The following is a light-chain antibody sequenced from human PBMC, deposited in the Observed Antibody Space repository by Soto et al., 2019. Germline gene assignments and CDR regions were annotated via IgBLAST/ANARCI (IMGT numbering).Light chain of an antibody. CDR1: SSNVGSNY. CDR3: SAGYRSLRVYVL. CDR2: DNN. J-gene: IGLJ2*01. V-gene: IGLV1-51*01. Sequence: QSVLTQPPSVSAAPGQKVTISCSGSSSNVGSNYVSWYQQLPGTAPKLLIYDNNKRPSGIPDRFSGSKSGTSATLDITGLQNGDEADYYCSAGYRSLRVYVLFGGGTKLTVL.